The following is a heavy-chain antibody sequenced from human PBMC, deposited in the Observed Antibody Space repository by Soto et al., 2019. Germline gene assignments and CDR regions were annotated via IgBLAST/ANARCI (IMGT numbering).Heavy chain of an antibody. CDR2: ISYDGSNK. J-gene: IGHJ4*02. V-gene: IGHV3-30-3*01. CDR1: GFTFSSYA. Sequence: QVQLVESGGGVVQPGRSLRLSCAASGFTFSSYAMHWVRQAPGKGLEWVAVISYDGSNKYYADSVKGRFTISRDNSKNTLYLQMNSLRAEDTAVYYCARDLDYWGLGTLVTVSS. CDR3: ARDLDY.